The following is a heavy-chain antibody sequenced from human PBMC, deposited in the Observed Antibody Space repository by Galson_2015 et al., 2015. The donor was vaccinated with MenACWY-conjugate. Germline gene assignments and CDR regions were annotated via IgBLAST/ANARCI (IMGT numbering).Heavy chain of an antibody. Sequence: SLRLSCATSGFIFSNHAMAWVRQAPGKGLEWVSLISGSGGNTYYADSVKGRFTISRGKSKNTVYLQMDSLRAGDTAIYYCAKRWDYDILTGSYDFWGQGTLVTVSS. J-gene: IGHJ4*02. D-gene: IGHD3-9*01. CDR3: AKRWDYDILTGSYDF. V-gene: IGHV3-23*01. CDR2: ISGSGGNT. CDR1: GFIFSNHA.